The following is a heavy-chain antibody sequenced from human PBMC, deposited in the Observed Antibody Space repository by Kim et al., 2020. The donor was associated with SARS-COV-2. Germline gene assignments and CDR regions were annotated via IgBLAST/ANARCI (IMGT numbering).Heavy chain of an antibody. D-gene: IGHD6-19*01. CDR3: AADSSGWYGSLSVNAFDI. J-gene: IGHJ3*02. CDR2: ISSSSSTI. Sequence: GGSLRLSCAASGFTFSSYSMNWVRQAPGKGLEWVSYISSSSSTIYYADSVKGRFTISRDNAKNSLYLQMNSLRDEDTAVYYCAADSSGWYGSLSVNAFDIWGQGTMVTVSS. CDR1: GFTFSSYS. V-gene: IGHV3-48*02.